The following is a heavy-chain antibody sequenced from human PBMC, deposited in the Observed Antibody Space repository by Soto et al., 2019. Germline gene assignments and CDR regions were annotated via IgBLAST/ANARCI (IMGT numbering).Heavy chain of an antibody. CDR2: VYYTGST. CDR1: GASIRSSDYY. J-gene: IGHJ5*02. V-gene: IGHV4-30-4*01. D-gene: IGHD2-21*02. Sequence: PSETLSLTCTVSGASIRSSDYYWSWIRQAPGKGLEWIGYVYYTGSTYYNPSLMSRLLISIDTSKNQFSLKLSSVTAAETAVYFCVRTAREGAVAPDWFDLWGQGTQVTVSS. CDR3: VRTAREGAVAPDWFDL.